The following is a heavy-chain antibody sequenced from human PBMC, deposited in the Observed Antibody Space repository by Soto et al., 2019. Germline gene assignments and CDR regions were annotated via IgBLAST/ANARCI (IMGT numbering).Heavy chain of an antibody. V-gene: IGHV1-46*01. J-gene: IGHJ3*02. CDR3: ARDRRIVVVTAMPIDAFDI. Sequence: VASVKVSCKASGYTFTSYYMHWVRQAPGQGLEWMGIINPSGGSTSYAQKFQGRVTMTRDTSTSTVYMELSSLRSEDTAVYYCARDRRIVVVTAMPIDAFDIWGQGTMVTVSS. CDR2: INPSGGST. CDR1: GYTFTSYY. D-gene: IGHD2-21*02.